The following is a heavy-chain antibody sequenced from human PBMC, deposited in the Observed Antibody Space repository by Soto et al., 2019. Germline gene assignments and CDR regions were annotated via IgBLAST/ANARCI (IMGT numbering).Heavy chain of an antibody. CDR2: IYYSGST. CDR1: GGSISSSDYY. V-gene: IGHV4-30-4*01. J-gene: IGHJ6*02. D-gene: IGHD6-13*01. CDR3: ARGVAAAGKDYYGMDV. Sequence: SETLSLTCTVSGGSISSSDYYWSWIRQPPGKGLEWIGYIYYSGSTYYNPSLKSRVTISVDTSKNQFSLKLSSVTAADTAVYYCARGVAAAGKDYYGMDVWGQGTTVTVSS.